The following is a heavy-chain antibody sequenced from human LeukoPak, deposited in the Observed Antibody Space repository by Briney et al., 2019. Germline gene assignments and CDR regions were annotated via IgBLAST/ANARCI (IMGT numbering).Heavy chain of an antibody. CDR2: INPNSGGT. Sequence: ASVKVSCKASGSTCTGYNIHWVRQAPGQGLEWMGWINPNSGGTNYAQKFQGRVTMTRDTSISTAYMELSTLRSDDTAVYYCARINTVFGVINNDYWGQGTLVTVSS. CDR1: GSTCTGYN. V-gene: IGHV1-2*02. CDR3: ARINTVFGVINNDY. J-gene: IGHJ4*02. D-gene: IGHD3-3*01.